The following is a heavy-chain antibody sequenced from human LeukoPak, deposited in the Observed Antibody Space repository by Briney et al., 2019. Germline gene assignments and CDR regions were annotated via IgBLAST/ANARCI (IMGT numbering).Heavy chain of an antibody. Sequence: PSETLSLTCTVSGGSISPYYWSWIRQPPGKGLEWIGEINHSGSTNYNPSLKSRVTISVDTSKNQFSLKLSSVTAADTAVYYCARHYCSSTSCYRGYFDYWGQGTLVTVSS. J-gene: IGHJ4*02. CDR2: INHSGST. D-gene: IGHD2-2*02. CDR3: ARHYCSSTSCYRGYFDY. V-gene: IGHV4-34*01. CDR1: GGSISPYY.